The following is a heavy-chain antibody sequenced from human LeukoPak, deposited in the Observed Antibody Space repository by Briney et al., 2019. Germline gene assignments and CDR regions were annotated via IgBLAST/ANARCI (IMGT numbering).Heavy chain of an antibody. CDR2: IYYSGST. J-gene: IGHJ4*02. CDR1: GGSISSYY. CDR3: ATSPIQLWLPFDY. V-gene: IGHV4-59*01. D-gene: IGHD5-18*01. Sequence: SETLSLTCTVSGGSISSYYLSWIRQPPGKGLEWIGYIYYSGSTNYNPSLKSRVTISVDTSKNQFSLKLSSVTAADTAVYYCATSPIQLWLPFDYCGQGTLVTVSS.